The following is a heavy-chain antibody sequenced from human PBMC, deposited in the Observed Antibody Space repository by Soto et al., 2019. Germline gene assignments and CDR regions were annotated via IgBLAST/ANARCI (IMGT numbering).Heavy chain of an antibody. CDR3: AKTGAYTYGYLLDS. J-gene: IGHJ4*02. CDR1: GFTFSSYA. D-gene: IGHD5-18*01. V-gene: IGHV3-23*01. Sequence: EVQLLESGGGLVQPGGSLGLSCAASGFTFSSYAMSWVRQAPGKGLEWVSVISGSGSSTNYADSVKGRFTISRDHSKNTLYLQMNSLRAEDTAIYYCAKTGAYTYGYLLDSWGQGTLVTVSS. CDR2: ISGSGSST.